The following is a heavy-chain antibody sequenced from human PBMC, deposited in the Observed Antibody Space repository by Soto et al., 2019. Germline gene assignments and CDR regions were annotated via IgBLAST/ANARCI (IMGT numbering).Heavy chain of an antibody. CDR1: GYTFFTYD. J-gene: IGHJ5*02. CDR2: ISTYSGDT. V-gene: IGHV1-18*01. CDR3: AMHPGPATSEDWFAR. Sequence: QVDLVQSGAEVKTPGASVKVSCQASGYTFFTYDISWVRQAPGQGLEWMGWISTYSGDTKYAQKFQGRVTMTTDTSTATADLALRSLRSDDTAVYYCAMHPGPATSEDWFARWGQGTLVTVSS.